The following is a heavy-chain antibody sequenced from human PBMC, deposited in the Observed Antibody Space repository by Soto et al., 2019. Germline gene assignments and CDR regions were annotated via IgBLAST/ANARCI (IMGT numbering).Heavy chain of an antibody. J-gene: IGHJ3*02. CDR3: ARDGVPYDSSGYYGNSDAFDI. Sequence: GGSLRLSCAASGFTFSSYAMHWVRQAPGKGLEWVAVISYDGSNKYYADSVKGRFTISRDNSKNTLYLQMNSLRAEDTAVYYCARDGVPYDSSGYYGNSDAFDIWGQGTMVPVSS. D-gene: IGHD3-22*01. CDR2: ISYDGSNK. V-gene: IGHV3-30-3*01. CDR1: GFTFSSYA.